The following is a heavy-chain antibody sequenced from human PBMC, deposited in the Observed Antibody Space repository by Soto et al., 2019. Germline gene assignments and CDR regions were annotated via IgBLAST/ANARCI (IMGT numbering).Heavy chain of an antibody. CDR3: ARVVDKVATIPHNWFDP. CDR2: IIPLFGTA. Sequence: WVTVSCKASGGTLSRYAISWVRQAPIQGLEWMGGIIPLFGTANYAQKFQGRVTITADESTSTAYMELSRLRSEDTALYYCARVVDKVATIPHNWFDPWGQGTLVTVSS. J-gene: IGHJ5*02. D-gene: IGHD5-12*01. V-gene: IGHV1-69*01. CDR1: GGTLSRYA.